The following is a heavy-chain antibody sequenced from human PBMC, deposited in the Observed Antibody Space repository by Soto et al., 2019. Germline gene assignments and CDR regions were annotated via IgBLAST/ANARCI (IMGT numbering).Heavy chain of an antibody. J-gene: IGHJ4*02. V-gene: IGHV3-30*18. CDR3: AKDYHILTGYYFDY. CDR1: GFTFSSYG. D-gene: IGHD3-9*01. Sequence: GGSLRLSCAASGFTFSSYGMHWVRQAPGKGLEWVALISYHGSNKYDADSVKGKFTISRDNSKNTLYLQMNSLRAEDTAVYYCAKDYHILTGYYFDYWGKGILVTVSS. CDR2: ISYHGSNK.